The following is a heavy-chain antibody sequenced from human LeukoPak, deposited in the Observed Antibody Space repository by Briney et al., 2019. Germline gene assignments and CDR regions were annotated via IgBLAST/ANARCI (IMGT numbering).Heavy chain of an antibody. CDR2: INTNTGNP. CDR3: ARDRWFGEPHPYYFDY. Sequence: ASVKVSCKASGYTFTSYAMNWVRQAPGQGLEWMGWINTNTGNPTYAQGFTGRFVFSLDTSVSTAYLQISSLKAEDTAVYYCARDRWFGEPHPYYFDYWGQGTLVTVPS. CDR1: GYTFTSYA. V-gene: IGHV7-4-1*02. D-gene: IGHD3-10*01. J-gene: IGHJ4*02.